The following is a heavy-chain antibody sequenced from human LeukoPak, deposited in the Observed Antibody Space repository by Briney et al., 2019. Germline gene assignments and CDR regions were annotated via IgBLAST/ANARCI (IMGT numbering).Heavy chain of an antibody. CDR1: GGTFSSYS. V-gene: IGHV1-69*05. Sequence: GASVKVSCKTSGGTFSSYSLSWVRQAPGQGLEWMGGIIPIFGTENYAQKFQGRVTITTDESTSTAYMELSSLRSEDTAVYYCARATYYYDSNTPYGYFDYWGQGALVTVSS. CDR2: IIPIFGTE. D-gene: IGHD3-22*01. J-gene: IGHJ4*02. CDR3: ARATYYYDSNTPYGYFDY.